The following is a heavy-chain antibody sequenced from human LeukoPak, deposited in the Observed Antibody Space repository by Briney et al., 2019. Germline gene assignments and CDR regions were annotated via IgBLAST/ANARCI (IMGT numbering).Heavy chain of an antibody. CDR2: ISGSGGST. CDR1: GFTFSSYA. J-gene: IGHJ5*02. Sequence: GGSLRLSCAASGFTFSSYAMSWVRQAPGKGLEWVSTISGSGGSTYYADSVKGRFTISRDNSKNTLYLQMNSLRAEDTAVYYCAIRKYGSGSLRWFDPWGQGTLVTVSS. D-gene: IGHD3-10*01. V-gene: IGHV3-23*01. CDR3: AIRKYGSGSLRWFDP.